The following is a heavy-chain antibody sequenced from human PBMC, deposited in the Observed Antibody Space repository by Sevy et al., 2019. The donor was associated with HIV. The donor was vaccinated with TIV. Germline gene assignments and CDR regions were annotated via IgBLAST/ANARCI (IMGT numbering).Heavy chain of an antibody. V-gene: IGHV3-53*01. Sequence: GGSLRLSCAASGFTVSSNYMSWVRLAPGKGLEWVSVIYSGGSTYYADSVKGRFTISRDNSKNTLYLQMNSLRAEDTAVYYCASLAHRYYYYGMDVWGQGTTVTVSS. CDR2: IYSGGST. CDR3: ASLAHRYYYYGMDV. CDR1: GFTVSSNY. J-gene: IGHJ6*02.